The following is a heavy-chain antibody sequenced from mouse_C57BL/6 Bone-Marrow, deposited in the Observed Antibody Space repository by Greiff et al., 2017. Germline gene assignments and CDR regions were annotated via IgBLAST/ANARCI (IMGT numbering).Heavy chain of an antibody. CDR3: SRQVTTVLATKYFDV. Sequence: EVQLVESGGGLVKPGGSLKLSCAASGFTFSSYTMSWVRPTPEKRLQWVAAISGGGGNTYYPDSVKGRFTISRDNDKNILYLQMSSLRSEDTALYYCSRQVTTVLATKYFDVWGTGTTVTVSS. CDR1: GFTFSSYT. CDR2: ISGGGGNT. D-gene: IGHD1-1*01. J-gene: IGHJ1*03. V-gene: IGHV5-9*01.